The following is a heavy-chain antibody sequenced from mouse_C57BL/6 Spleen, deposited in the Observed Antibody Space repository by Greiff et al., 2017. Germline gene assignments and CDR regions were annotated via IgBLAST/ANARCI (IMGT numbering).Heavy chain of an antibody. CDR3: ARGVLTAQATSAWFAY. D-gene: IGHD3-2*02. Sequence: QVQLQQSGAELVMPGASVKLSCKASGYTFTSYWMHWVKQRPGQGLEWIGEIDPSDSYTNYNQKFKGKSTLTVDKSFSTAYMQLSSLTSEYSAVYYCARGVLTAQATSAWFAYWGQGTLVTVSA. CDR2: IDPSDSYT. CDR1: GYTFTSYW. V-gene: IGHV1-69*01. J-gene: IGHJ3*01.